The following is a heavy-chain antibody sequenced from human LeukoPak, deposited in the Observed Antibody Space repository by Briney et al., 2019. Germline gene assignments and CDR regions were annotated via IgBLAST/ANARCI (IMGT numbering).Heavy chain of an antibody. CDR1: GFTVSSNY. CDR3: ARGTLTIWLAPFDY. D-gene: IGHD3-9*01. Sequence: SGGSLRLSCAASGFTVSSNYISWVRQAPGKGLEWVSVIYSGGGTNYADSVKGRFTISRDNAKNSLYLQMNSLRAEDTAVYYCARGTLTIWLAPFDYWGQGTVVTVSS. J-gene: IGHJ4*02. CDR2: IYSGGGT. V-gene: IGHV3-53*01.